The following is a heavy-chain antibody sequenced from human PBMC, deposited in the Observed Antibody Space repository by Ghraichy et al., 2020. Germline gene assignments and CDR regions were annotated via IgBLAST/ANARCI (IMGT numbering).Heavy chain of an antibody. CDR1: GFTFSSYA. D-gene: IGHD3-3*01. Sequence: GGSLRLSCAASGFTFSSYAMSWVRQAPGKGLEWVSAISGSGGSTYYADSVKGRFTISRDNSKNTLYLQMNSLRAEDTAVYYCAKVASNFWSGESYYYYYGMDVWGQGTTVTVPS. CDR2: ISGSGGST. J-gene: IGHJ6*02. V-gene: IGHV3-23*01. CDR3: AKVASNFWSGESYYYYYGMDV.